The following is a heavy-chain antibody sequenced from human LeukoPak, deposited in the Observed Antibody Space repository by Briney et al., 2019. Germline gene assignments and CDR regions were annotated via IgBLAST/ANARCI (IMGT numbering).Heavy chain of an antibody. J-gene: IGHJ5*02. CDR3: ARDFANIERGRFDP. D-gene: IGHD5-12*01. Sequence: ASVKVSCKASGYTFTSYGISWVRQAPGQGLEWMGWISAYNGNTNYAQKLQGRVTMTTDTSTSTAYMELRSLRSDDTAVYYCARDFANIERGRFDPWGQGTLVTVSS. CDR1: GYTFTSYG. V-gene: IGHV1-18*01. CDR2: ISAYNGNT.